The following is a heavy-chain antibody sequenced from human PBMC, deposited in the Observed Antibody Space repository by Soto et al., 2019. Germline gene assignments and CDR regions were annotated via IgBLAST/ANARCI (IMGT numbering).Heavy chain of an antibody. CDR1: GGTFSSYA. CDR3: ASPLRDYYDSSGSLGYYGMDV. CDR2: IIPIFGTA. D-gene: IGHD3-22*01. Sequence: ASVKVSCKASGGTFSSYAISWVRQAPGQGLEWMGGIIPIFGTANYAQKFQGRVTITADEPTSTAYMELSSLRSEDTAVYYCASPLRDYYDSSGSLGYYGMDVWGQGTTVTVSS. V-gene: IGHV1-69*13. J-gene: IGHJ6*02.